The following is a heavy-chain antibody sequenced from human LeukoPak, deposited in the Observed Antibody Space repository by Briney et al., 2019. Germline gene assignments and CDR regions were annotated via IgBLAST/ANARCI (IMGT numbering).Heavy chain of an antibody. Sequence: GGSLRLSCAASGFTVSSNYMSWVRQAPGKGLEWVSVIYSGGSTYYADFVKGRFTISRDNSKNTLYLQMNSLRAEDTAVYYCASAGLLYYYGMDVWGQGTTVTVSS. CDR3: ASAGLLYYYGMDV. J-gene: IGHJ6*02. CDR2: IYSGGST. CDR1: GFTVSSNY. D-gene: IGHD2-15*01. V-gene: IGHV3-66*01.